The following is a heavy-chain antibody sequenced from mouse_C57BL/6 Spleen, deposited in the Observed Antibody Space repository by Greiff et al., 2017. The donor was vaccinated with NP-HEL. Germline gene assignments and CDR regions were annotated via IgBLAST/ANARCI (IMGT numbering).Heavy chain of an antibody. CDR1: GYTFTDYE. D-gene: IGHD2-4*01. J-gene: IGHJ2*01. Sequence: VQLQQSGAELVRPGASVTLSCKASGYTFTDYEMHWVKQTPVHGLEWIGAIDPETGGTAYNQKFKGKAILTADKSSSTAYMELRSLTSEDSAVYYCTRWDYDSNYWGQGTTLTVSS. CDR3: TRWDYDSNY. V-gene: IGHV1-15*01. CDR2: IDPETGGT.